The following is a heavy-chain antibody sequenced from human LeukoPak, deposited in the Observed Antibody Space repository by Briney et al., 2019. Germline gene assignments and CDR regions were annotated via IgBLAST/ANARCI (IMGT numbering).Heavy chain of an antibody. CDR2: ISTISSYI. J-gene: IGHJ6*03. Sequence: GGSLRLSCAASGFTFSTYSMNWVRQAPGKGLEWVSFISTISSYIYYADSVKGRFTISRDISKNTVYLQMNSLRAEDTAVYYCARPHLSYGDIRDYYYYYMDVWGKGTTVTVSS. V-gene: IGHV3-21*01. CDR3: ARPHLSYGDIRDYYYYYMDV. CDR1: GFTFSTYS. D-gene: IGHD4-17*01.